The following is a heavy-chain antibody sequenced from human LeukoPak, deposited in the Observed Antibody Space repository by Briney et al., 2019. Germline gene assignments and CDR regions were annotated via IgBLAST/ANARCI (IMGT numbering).Heavy chain of an antibody. J-gene: IGHJ4*02. V-gene: IGHV3-23*01. CDR1: GFTFSSYA. Sequence: GGSLRLSCAASGFTFSSYAMSWVRQAPGKGLEWVSAISGSGGSTYYADSVKGRFTISSDNSKNTLYLQMNSLRAEDTAVYYCAKDLLRVSGWYPYFDYWGQGTLVTVSS. CDR2: ISGSGGST. D-gene: IGHD6-19*01. CDR3: AKDLLRVSGWYPYFDY.